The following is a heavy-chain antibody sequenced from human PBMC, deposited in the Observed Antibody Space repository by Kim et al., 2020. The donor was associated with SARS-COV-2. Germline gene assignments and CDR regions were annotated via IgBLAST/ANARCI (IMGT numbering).Heavy chain of an antibody. J-gene: IGHJ4*02. V-gene: IGHV1-46*01. D-gene: IGHD4-17*01. Sequence: KFQGRVTMTRDTATSTVYMELSSLRSEDTAVYYCARDPKGYGDFSYYFDYWGQGTLVTVSS. CDR3: ARDPKGYGDFSYYFDY.